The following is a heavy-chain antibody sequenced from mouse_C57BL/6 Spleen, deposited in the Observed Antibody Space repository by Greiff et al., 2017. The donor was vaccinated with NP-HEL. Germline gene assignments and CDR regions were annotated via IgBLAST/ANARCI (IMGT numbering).Heavy chain of an antibody. J-gene: IGHJ4*01. CDR1: GFTFSSYA. V-gene: IGHV5-4*01. Sequence: EVHLVESGGGLVKPGGSLKLSCAASGFTFSSYAMSWVRQTPEKRLEWVATISDGGSYTYYPDNVKGRFTISRDNAKNNLYLQMSHLKSEDTAMYYCARDRNSNYGYAMDYWGQGTSVTDSS. CDR2: ISDGGSYT. CDR3: ARDRNSNYGYAMDY. D-gene: IGHD2-5*01.